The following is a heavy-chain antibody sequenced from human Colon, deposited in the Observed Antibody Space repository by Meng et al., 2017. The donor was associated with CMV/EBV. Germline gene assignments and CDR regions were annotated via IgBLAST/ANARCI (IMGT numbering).Heavy chain of an antibody. CDR3: AKDIAMAGVVNGVEN. Sequence: SLKISCAVAGCTFDDYAMHWVRQSPGKGLEWVSGSSWNGGRVGYADSVKGRFTISRDNAKHSLYLQMNSLLSYDTGFYYCAKDIAMAGVVNGVENWGQGTLVTVSS. CDR1: GCTFDDYA. D-gene: IGHD3-3*01. J-gene: IGHJ4*02. V-gene: IGHV3-9*01. CDR2: SSWNGGRV.